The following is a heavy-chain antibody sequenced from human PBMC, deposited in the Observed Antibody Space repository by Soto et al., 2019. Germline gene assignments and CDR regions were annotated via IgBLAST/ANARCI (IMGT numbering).Heavy chain of an antibody. CDR1: GGSINSNSYY. J-gene: IGHJ4*02. Sequence: QLRESGPGLVKPSETLSLTCTVSGGSINSNSYYWAWIRQTPGKGLAWIASIYFDGSTHYNPSLKSRVTISVDTSKNQFSLRLTSVTTADTAVYYCAKVMVAATRHTDFDSWGQGTLVTVSS. CDR3: AKVMVAATRHTDFDS. D-gene: IGHD2-15*01. V-gene: IGHV4-39*02. CDR2: IYFDGST.